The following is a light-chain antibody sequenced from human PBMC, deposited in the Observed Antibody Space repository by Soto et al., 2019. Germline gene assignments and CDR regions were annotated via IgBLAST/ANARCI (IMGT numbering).Light chain of an antibody. V-gene: IGKV3-20*01. CDR1: QSVWNNY. CDR3: QHYGSSPQT. Sequence: EIVLTQSPGTLSLSPGERATLSCRASQSVWNNYLAWYQQKPGQAPRLLIYGASSRATGIPDKFSGSGSGTDFTLTISRLEPEDFAVYYCQHYGSSPQTFGQGTKLEIK. J-gene: IGKJ1*01. CDR2: GAS.